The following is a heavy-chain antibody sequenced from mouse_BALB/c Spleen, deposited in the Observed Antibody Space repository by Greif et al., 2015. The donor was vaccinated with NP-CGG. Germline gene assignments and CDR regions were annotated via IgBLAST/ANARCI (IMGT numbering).Heavy chain of an antibody. Sequence: VQLKESGAELVKPGASVKLSCTASGFNIKDTYMHWVKQRPKQGLEWIGRIDPANGNTKYDPKFQGKATITADTSSNTAYLQLSSLTSEDTAVYYCARKLGRGLYFDYWGQGTTLTVSS. CDR2: IDPANGNT. CDR3: ARKLGRGLYFDY. J-gene: IGHJ2*01. V-gene: IGHV14-3*02. D-gene: IGHD4-1*01. CDR1: GFNIKDTY.